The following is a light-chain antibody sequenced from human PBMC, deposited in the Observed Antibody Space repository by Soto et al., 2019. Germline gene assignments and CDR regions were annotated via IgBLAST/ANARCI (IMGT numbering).Light chain of an antibody. Sequence: DIQMTQSPSSLSASVGDRVTITCRASQGIYNYLAWYQQKPGKAHKLLIYAASTLEAGVPSRFSGSGSGTDFTLTISSLQPEDVATYYCHNYYSALLTFRQGTRLEIK. CDR3: HNYYSALLT. V-gene: IGKV1-27*01. CDR2: AAS. CDR1: QGIYNY. J-gene: IGKJ5*01.